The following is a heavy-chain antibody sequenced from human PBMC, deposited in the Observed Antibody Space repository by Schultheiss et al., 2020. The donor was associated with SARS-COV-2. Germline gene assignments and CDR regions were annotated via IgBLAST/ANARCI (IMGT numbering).Heavy chain of an antibody. V-gene: IGHV3-30-3*01. J-gene: IGHJ5*02. CDR3: ARSRSGSYVGWFDP. D-gene: IGHD1-26*01. CDR2: ISYDGSNK. CDR1: GFTFSDYY. Sequence: GGSLRLSCAASGFTFSDYYMNWVRQAPGKGLEWVAVISYDGSNKYYADSVKGRFTISRDNSKNTLYLQMNSLRAEDTAVYYCARSRSGSYVGWFDPWGQGTLVTVSS.